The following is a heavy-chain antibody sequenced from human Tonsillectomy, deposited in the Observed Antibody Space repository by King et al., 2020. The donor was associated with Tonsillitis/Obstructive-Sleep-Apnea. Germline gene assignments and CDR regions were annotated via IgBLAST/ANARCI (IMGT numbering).Heavy chain of an antibody. J-gene: IGHJ6*03. V-gene: IGHV3-9*01. Sequence: VQLVESGGGLVQPGRSLRLSCAASGFTFDDYAMHWVRQAPGKGLEWVSGISWNSGNIGYADSVRGRFTISRDNAKNSLYLQMNSLRPEDTALYYCARRGGFWSGYYTRYYYYMDVWGKGTTVTVSS. CDR3: ARRGGFWSGYYTRYYYYMDV. CDR2: ISWNSGNI. CDR1: GFTFDDYA. D-gene: IGHD3-3*01.